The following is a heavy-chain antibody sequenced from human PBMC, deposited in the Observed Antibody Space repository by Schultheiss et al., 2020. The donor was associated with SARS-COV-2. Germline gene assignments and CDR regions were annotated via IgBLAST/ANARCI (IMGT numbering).Heavy chain of an antibody. CDR1: GGSISSGGYS. J-gene: IGHJ5*02. CDR3: ARDGGVAHP. CDR2: IYHSGST. D-gene: IGHD2-8*02. V-gene: IGHV4-30-2*05. Sequence: SETLSLTCAVSGGSISSGGYSWSWIRQPPGKGLEWIGYIYHSGSTYYNPSLKSRTTISLDMSKNQFSLKLSSVTAADTAVYYCARDGGVAHPWGQGTLVTVSS.